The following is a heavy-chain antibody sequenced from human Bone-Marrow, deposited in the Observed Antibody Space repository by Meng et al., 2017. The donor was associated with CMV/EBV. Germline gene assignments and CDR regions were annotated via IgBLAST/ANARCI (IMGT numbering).Heavy chain of an antibody. D-gene: IGHD5-12*01. CDR1: GFTVSSNY. CDR2: IYSCGST. V-gene: IGHV3-66*03. J-gene: IGHJ4*02. CDR3: ARADGYDSGGDY. Sequence: GGSLRLSCAASGFTVSSNYMSWVRQAPGKGLEWVSVIYSCGSTYYADSVKGRFTISRDNSKNTLYLQMNSLRAEDTAVYYCARADGYDSGGDYWGQGTLVTVSS.